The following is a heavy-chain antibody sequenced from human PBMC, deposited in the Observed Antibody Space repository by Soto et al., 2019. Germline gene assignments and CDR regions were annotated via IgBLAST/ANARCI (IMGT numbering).Heavy chain of an antibody. D-gene: IGHD6-13*01. CDR1: GGTFSRHA. CDR3: ARAAIHGSSWYFWFHP. V-gene: IGHV1-69*01. Sequence: QVQLVQSGSEVKMPGSSVKVSCKTSGGTFSRHAINWVRQAPGQGLEWMGGIIPMFGTTNSAQKFKGRVTISADESTSTVYMELSSLRAEDAAVYYCARAAIHGSSWYFWFHPWGQGTLVTVSS. J-gene: IGHJ5*02. CDR2: IIPMFGTT.